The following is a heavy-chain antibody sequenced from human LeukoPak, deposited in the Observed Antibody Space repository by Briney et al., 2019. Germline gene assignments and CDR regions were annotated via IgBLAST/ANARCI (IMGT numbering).Heavy chain of an antibody. J-gene: IGHJ5*02. CDR1: GGSISSSSYY. CDR2: IYYSGST. CDR3: AKADRNYDFWSGYYLGWFGP. D-gene: IGHD3-3*01. Sequence: SETLSLTCTVSGGSISSSSYYWGWIRQPPGKGLEWIGSIYYSGSTYYNPSLKSRVTISVDTSKNQFSLKLSSVTAADTAVYYCAKADRNYDFWSGYYLGWFGPWGQEPWSPSPQ. V-gene: IGHV4-39*07.